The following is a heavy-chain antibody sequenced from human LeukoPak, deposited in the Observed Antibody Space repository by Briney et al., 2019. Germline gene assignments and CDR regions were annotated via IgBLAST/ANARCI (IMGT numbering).Heavy chain of an antibody. CDR1: GFTFSSYW. Sequence: GGSLRLSCAASGFTFSSYWMSWVRQAPGKGLEWVANIKQGGSEKYYVDSVKGRFTISRDNAKNSLYLQMNSLRAEDTAVYYCARDHFPSSVRELDAFDIWGQGTMVTVSS. CDR3: ARDHFPSSVRELDAFDI. D-gene: IGHD1-26*01. J-gene: IGHJ3*02. V-gene: IGHV3-7*01. CDR2: IKQGGSEK.